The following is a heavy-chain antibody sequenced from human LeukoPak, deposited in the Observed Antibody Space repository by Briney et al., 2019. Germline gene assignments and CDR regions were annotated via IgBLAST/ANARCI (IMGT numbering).Heavy chain of an antibody. J-gene: IGHJ4*02. Sequence: PGRSLRLSCAASGFTLSSYPMHWVRQAPGKGLEWLAVIAYDGSITLYTDSVKGRFTISRDSSKNTLYLQMNSLRTEDTAMYYCASTHGGFYFDYWGQGTLVTVSS. CDR3: ASTHGGFYFDY. V-gene: IGHV3-30-3*01. CDR1: GFTLSSYP. D-gene: IGHD2-15*01. CDR2: IAYDGSIT.